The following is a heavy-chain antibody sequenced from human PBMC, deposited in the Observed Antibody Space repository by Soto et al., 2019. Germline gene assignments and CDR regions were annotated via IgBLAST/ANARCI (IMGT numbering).Heavy chain of an antibody. Sequence: GASVKVSCKASGYTFTGYYMHWVRQAPGQGLEWMGWINPNSGGTNYAQKFQGWVTMTRDTSISTAYMELSRLRSDDTAVYYCARGLYYDFWSGYLYNWFDPWGQGTLVTVSS. D-gene: IGHD3-3*01. V-gene: IGHV1-2*04. CDR2: INPNSGGT. CDR1: GYTFTGYY. CDR3: ARGLYYDFWSGYLYNWFDP. J-gene: IGHJ5*02.